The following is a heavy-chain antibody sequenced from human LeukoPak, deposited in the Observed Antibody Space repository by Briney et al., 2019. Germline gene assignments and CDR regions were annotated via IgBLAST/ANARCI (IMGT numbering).Heavy chain of an antibody. CDR2: ISGSGGST. J-gene: IGHJ3*02. D-gene: IGHD6-13*01. CDR1: GFTFSTYG. CDR3: ARVRISSSWSIAFDI. V-gene: IGHV3-23*01. Sequence: QPGGSLRLSCAASGFTFSTYGMSWVRQAPGKGLEWVSAISGSGGSTYYADSVKGRFTISRDNSKNTLYLQMNSLRAEDTAVYYCARVRISSSWSIAFDIWGQGTMVTVSS.